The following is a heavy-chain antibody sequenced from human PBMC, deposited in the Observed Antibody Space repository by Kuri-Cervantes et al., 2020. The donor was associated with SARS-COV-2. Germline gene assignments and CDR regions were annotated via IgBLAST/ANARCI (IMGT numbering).Heavy chain of an antibody. V-gene: IGHV4-38-2*02. J-gene: IGHJ4*02. CDR3: ARGSNYDFWSGYSTFDY. CDR1: GYSISSGYY. Sequence: SETLSLTCTVSGYSISSGYYWGWIRQHPGKGLEWIGSIYHSGSTYYNPSLKSRVTISVDTSKNQFSLKLSSVTAADTAVYYCARGSNYDFWSGYSTFDYWGQGTLVTVSS. CDR2: IYHSGST. D-gene: IGHD3-3*01.